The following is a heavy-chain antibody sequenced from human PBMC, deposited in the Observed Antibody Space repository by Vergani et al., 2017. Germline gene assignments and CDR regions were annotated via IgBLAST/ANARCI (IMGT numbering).Heavy chain of an antibody. D-gene: IGHD5-18*01. J-gene: IGHJ6*02. Sequence: QVQLVQSGAEVKKPGASVKVSCKASGYTFTSYGISWVRQAPGQGLEWMGWISAYNGNTNYAQKLQGRVTMTTDTSKSTAYMELRSLRSDDTAVYCCARDRPDTAMVNYSGMDVWGQGTTVTVSS. CDR1: GYTFTSYG. CDR2: ISAYNGNT. CDR3: ARDRPDTAMVNYSGMDV. V-gene: IGHV1-18*01.